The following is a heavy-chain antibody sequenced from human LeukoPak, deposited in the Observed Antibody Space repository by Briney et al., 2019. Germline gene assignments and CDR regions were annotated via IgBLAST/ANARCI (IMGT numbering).Heavy chain of an antibody. CDR1: GGSISSYY. D-gene: IGHD3-22*01. J-gene: IGHJ3*02. CDR2: IYYSGST. CDR3: ARHGGTDLTTDAFDI. V-gene: IGHV4-59*08. Sequence: SETLSLTCTVSGGSISSYYWSWIRQPPGKGLEWIGYIYYSGSTNYNPSLKSRVTISVDTSKNQFSLKLSSVTAADTAVYYCARHGGTDLTTDAFDIWGQGTMVTVSS.